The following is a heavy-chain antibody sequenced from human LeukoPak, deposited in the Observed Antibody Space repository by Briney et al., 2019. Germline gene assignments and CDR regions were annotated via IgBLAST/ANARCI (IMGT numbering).Heavy chain of an antibody. Sequence: GASVKVSCKASGGTFSSYAISWVRQAPGQGLEWMGGIIPIFGTANYAQKFQGRVTITADESTSTAYMELSSLRSEDTAVYYCARGKGSPLVVAQSPWFDPWGQGTLVTVSS. V-gene: IGHV1-69*13. D-gene: IGHD3-22*01. J-gene: IGHJ5*02. CDR3: ARGKGSPLVVAQSPWFDP. CDR1: GGTFSSYA. CDR2: IIPIFGTA.